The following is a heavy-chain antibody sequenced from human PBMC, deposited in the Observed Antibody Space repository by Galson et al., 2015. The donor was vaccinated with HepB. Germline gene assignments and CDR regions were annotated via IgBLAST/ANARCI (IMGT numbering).Heavy chain of an antibody. D-gene: IGHD2-8*01. V-gene: IGHV3-48*02. CDR2: ISSSSSTI. CDR1: GFTFSSYS. J-gene: IGHJ4*02. Sequence: SLRLSCAASGFTFSSYSMNWVRQAPGKGLEWVSYISSSSSTIYYADSVKGRFTISRDNAKNSLYLQMNSLRDEDTAVYYCARESGYCTNGVCYRTSPFDYWGQGTLVTVSS. CDR3: ARESGYCTNGVCYRTSPFDY.